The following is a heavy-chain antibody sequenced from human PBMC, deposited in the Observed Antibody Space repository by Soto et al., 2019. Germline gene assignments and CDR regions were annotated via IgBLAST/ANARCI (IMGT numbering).Heavy chain of an antibody. V-gene: IGHV3-23*01. CDR1: GFTFSSYA. CDR2: ISGSGGST. J-gene: IGHJ6*02. D-gene: IGHD3-9*01. Sequence: PGGSLRLSCAASGFTFSSYAMSWVRQAPGKGLEWVPAISGSGGSTYYADSVKGRFTISRDNSKNTLYLQMNSLRAEDTAVYYCAKEGEDILTGNLLGMDVWGQGTTVTVSS. CDR3: AKEGEDILTGNLLGMDV.